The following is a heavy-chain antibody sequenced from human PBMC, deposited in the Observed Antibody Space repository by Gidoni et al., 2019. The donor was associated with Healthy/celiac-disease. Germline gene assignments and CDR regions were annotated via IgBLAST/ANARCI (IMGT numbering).Heavy chain of an antibody. V-gene: IGHV3-9*01. D-gene: IGHD1-26*01. J-gene: IGHJ4*02. CDR1: GFTFDDCA. CDR3: AKDWGYSGSYYGEGPVVY. Sequence: EVQLVESGGGLVQPGRSLRLSCAASGFTFDDCAMHWVRQAPGKGLEWVSGISWNSGSIGYADSVKGRFTISRDNAKNSLYLQMNSLRAEDTALYYCAKDWGYSGSYYGEGPVVYWGQGTLVTVSS. CDR2: ISWNSGSI.